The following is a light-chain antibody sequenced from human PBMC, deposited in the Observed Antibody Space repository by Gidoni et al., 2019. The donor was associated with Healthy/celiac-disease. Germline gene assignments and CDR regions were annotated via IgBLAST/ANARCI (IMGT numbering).Light chain of an antibody. V-gene: IGKV1-33*01. CDR1: QDISNY. CDR2: DAS. J-gene: IGKJ3*01. CDR3: QQYDNRPLFT. Sequence: DIQMTQSPSSLSASVGDRVTITCQASQDISNYLNWYQQKPGKAPKLLIYDASNLETGVPSRFSGSGSGTDFTFTISSLQPEDIATYYCQQYDNRPLFTFXPXTKVDIK.